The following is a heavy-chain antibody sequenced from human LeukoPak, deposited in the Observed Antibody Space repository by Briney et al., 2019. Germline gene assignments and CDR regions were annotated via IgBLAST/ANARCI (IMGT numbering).Heavy chain of an antibody. CDR1: GGSISSGDYY. J-gene: IGHJ2*01. D-gene: IGHD2-15*01. CDR3: ARGGYCSGGSCPTPYWYFDL. CDR2: IYHSGST. Sequence: PSQTLSLTCTVSGGSISSGDYYWSWIRQPPGKGLEWIGYIYHSGSTYYNPSLKSRVTISVDRSKNQFSLKLSSVTAADTAVYYCARGGYCSGGSCPTPYWYFDLWGRGTLVTVSS. V-gene: IGHV4-30-2*01.